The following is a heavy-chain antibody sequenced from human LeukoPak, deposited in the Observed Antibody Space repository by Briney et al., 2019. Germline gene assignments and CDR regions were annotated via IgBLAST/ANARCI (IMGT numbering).Heavy chain of an antibody. CDR1: GGSFSGYY. CDR3: ARGYGSGSYK. Sequence: TSETPSLTCAVYGGSFSGYYWSWIRQPPGKGLEWIGEINHSGSTNYNPSLKSRVTISVDTSKNQFSLKLSSVTAADTAVYYCARGYGSGSYKWGQGTLVTVSS. J-gene: IGHJ4*02. CDR2: INHSGST. D-gene: IGHD3-10*01. V-gene: IGHV4-34*01.